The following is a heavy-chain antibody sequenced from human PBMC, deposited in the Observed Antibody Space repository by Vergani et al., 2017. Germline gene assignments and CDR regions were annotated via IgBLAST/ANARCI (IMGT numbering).Heavy chain of an antibody. CDR2: IGTAGDT. Sequence: EVQLVESGGGLVQPGGSLRLSCAASGFTFSSYDMHWVRQATGKGLEWVSAIGTAGDTYYPGSVKGRFTISRDIAKNSLYLQMTSLRAEDTAVYYCARANGYSYGYYYYYYMDVWGKGTTVTVSS. CDR1: GFTFSSYD. CDR3: ARANGYSYGYYYYYYMDV. D-gene: IGHD5-18*01. V-gene: IGHV3-13*01. J-gene: IGHJ6*03.